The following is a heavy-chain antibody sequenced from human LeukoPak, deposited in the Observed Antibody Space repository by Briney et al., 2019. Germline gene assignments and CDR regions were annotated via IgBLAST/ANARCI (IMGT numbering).Heavy chain of an antibody. D-gene: IGHD3-10*01. CDR3: AKDLRYYGSGSYSYYFDY. CDR2: ISSSGSTI. CDR1: GGSISSSN. Sequence: PSGTLSLTCAVSGGSISSSNWWSWVRQPPGKGLEWVSYISSSGSTIYYADSVKGRFTISRDNSKNTLYLQMNSLRAEDTAVYYCAKDLRYYGSGSYSYYFDYWGQGTLVTVSS. V-gene: IGHV3-48*01. J-gene: IGHJ4*02.